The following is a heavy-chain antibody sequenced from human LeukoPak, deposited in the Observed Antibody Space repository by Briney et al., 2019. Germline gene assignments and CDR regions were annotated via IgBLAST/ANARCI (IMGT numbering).Heavy chain of an antibody. CDR1: GFTFSSFA. CDR2: IYSDGSRT. D-gene: IGHD6-19*01. CDR3: VKSPGSGWPV. V-gene: IGHV3-64D*06. J-gene: IGHJ4*02. Sequence: QPGGSLRLSCAASGFTFSSFAMHWVRQAPGKGLEYLSAIYSDGSRTYYADSVKGRFTISRDNSKNTLYFEMSSLRVEDTAVYYCVKSPGSGWPVWGQGTLLTVPS.